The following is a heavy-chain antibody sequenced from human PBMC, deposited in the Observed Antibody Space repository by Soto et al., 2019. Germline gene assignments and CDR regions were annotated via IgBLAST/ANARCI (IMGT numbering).Heavy chain of an antibody. Sequence: QVKLVESGGGVVQPGRSLRLSCAASGFTFSNHGMHWVRQAPGKGLEWVTVIWYDGTNRFYADSVKGRFTISRDISENTVFLQMNRLRAEDTAVYYCARESSRGRRDRIDYWGQGTLVTVSS. CDR1: GFTFSNHG. D-gene: IGHD6-19*01. CDR2: IWYDGTNR. J-gene: IGHJ4*02. V-gene: IGHV3-33*01. CDR3: ARESSRGRRDRIDY.